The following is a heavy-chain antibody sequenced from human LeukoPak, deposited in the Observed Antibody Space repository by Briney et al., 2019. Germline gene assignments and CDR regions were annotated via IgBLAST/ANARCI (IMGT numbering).Heavy chain of an antibody. Sequence: PGGSLPLSCVASGFSLCGFGMSWVGQAPGKGLVWVSHLGTGDPGTLYADPVKGRFTISRDNSENTLYLQMNSLRDEDTAVYYCGRKDLKTPMVLLDVWGQGTTVIVSS. CDR1: GFSLCGFG. CDR3: GRKDLKTPMVLLDV. CDR2: LGTGDPGT. V-gene: IGHV3-23*01. D-gene: IGHD5-18*01. J-gene: IGHJ6*02.